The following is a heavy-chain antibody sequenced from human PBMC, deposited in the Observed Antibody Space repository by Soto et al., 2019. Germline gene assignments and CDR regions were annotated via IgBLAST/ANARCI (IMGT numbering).Heavy chain of an antibody. CDR2: IYYSGST. V-gene: IGHV4-39*01. Sequence: LSLTCTVSGGSFSGSTYYWGWIRQPPGKGLEWIGTIYYSGSTYYNPSLKRRVSIFVDTSKNQFSLKLTSVTAADTAVYYCARPNPNSNSYLWDYWGRGTLVTVSS. J-gene: IGHJ4*02. CDR3: ARPNPNSNSYLWDY. CDR1: GGSFSGSTYY. D-gene: IGHD5-18*01.